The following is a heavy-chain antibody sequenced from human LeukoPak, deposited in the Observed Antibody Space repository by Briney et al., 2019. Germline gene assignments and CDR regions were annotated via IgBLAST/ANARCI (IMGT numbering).Heavy chain of an antibody. CDR2: ITSSSSTI. CDR1: GFTFSSYS. Sequence: GSLRLSCSASGFTFSSYSMNWVRQAPGKGLEWVSYITSSSSTIYHADSVKGRFTISRDNAKNSLYLQMNSLRDEDTALYYCARLYGPRGAQNAFDIWGQGTMVTVSS. CDR3: ARLYGPRGAQNAFDI. V-gene: IGHV3-48*02. J-gene: IGHJ3*02. D-gene: IGHD3-10*01.